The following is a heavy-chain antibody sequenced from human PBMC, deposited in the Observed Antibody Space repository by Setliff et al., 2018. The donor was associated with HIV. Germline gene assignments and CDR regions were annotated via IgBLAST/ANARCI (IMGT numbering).Heavy chain of an antibody. D-gene: IGHD3-16*01. J-gene: IGHJ4*02. CDR3: ARVPLSSPSRPGGYFDY. V-gene: IGHV4-31*03. Sequence: SETLSLTCTVSGGSISSGAYYWSWIRQHPGKGLEWIGYIYYSGSTYYNPSLKSRVTISVDTSKNQFSLKLNSVTAADTAVYYCARVPLSSPSRPGGYFDYWSQGTLVTVSS. CDR2: IYYSGST. CDR1: GGSISSGAYY.